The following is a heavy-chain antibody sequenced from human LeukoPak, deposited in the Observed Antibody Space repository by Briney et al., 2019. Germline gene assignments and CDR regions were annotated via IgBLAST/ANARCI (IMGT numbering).Heavy chain of an antibody. CDR3: ARVKAVAGRGLYYYYGMDV. V-gene: IGHV4-59*01. Sequence: PSETLSLTCTVSGGSISSYYWSWIRQPPGKGLEWIGYIYYSWSTNYNPSLKSRVTISVDTSKNQFSLKLSSVTAADTAVYYCARVKAVAGRGLYYYYGMDVWGQGTTVTVSS. J-gene: IGHJ6*02. CDR2: IYYSWST. D-gene: IGHD6-19*01. CDR1: GGSISSYY.